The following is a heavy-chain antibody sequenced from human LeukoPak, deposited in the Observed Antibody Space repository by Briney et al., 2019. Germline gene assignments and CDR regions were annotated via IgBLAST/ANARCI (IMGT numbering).Heavy chain of an antibody. Sequence: SETLSLTCTVSGGSISSYYWSWIRQPPGKGLEWIGYIYYSGSTNYNPSLKSRVTISVDTSKNQFSLKLSSVTAADTAIYYCATDYSNFYGLDVWGQGTTVTVSS. CDR2: IYYSGST. D-gene: IGHD4-11*01. CDR1: GGSISSYY. V-gene: IGHV4-59*01. J-gene: IGHJ6*02. CDR3: ATDYSNFYGLDV.